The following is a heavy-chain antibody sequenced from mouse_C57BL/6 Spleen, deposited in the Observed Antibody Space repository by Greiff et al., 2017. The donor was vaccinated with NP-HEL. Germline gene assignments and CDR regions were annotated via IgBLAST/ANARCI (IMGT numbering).Heavy chain of an antibody. CDR3: ARGNYGSSSYYFDY. D-gene: IGHD1-1*01. J-gene: IGHJ2*01. CDR2: ISYDGSN. CDR1: GYSITSGYY. Sequence: VQLQQSGPGLVKPSQSLSLTCSVTGYSITSGYYWNWIRQFPGNKLEWMGYISYDGSNNYNPSLKNRISITRDTSKNQFFLKLNSVTTEDTATYYCARGNYGSSSYYFDYWGQGTTLTVSS. V-gene: IGHV3-6*01.